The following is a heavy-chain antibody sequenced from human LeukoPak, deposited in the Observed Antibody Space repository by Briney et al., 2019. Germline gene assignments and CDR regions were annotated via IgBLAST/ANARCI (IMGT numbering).Heavy chain of an antibody. J-gene: IGHJ4*02. V-gene: IGHV3-30*18. D-gene: IGHD3-9*01. Sequence: GRSLRLSCAASGFTFSSYGMHWVRQAPGKGLEWVAVMSYDGSNKYYADSVKGRFTISRDNSKNTLYLQMNSLRAEDTAVYYCAKGRDDILTGPFDYWGQGTLVTVSS. CDR1: GFTFSSYG. CDR3: AKGRDDILTGPFDY. CDR2: MSYDGSNK.